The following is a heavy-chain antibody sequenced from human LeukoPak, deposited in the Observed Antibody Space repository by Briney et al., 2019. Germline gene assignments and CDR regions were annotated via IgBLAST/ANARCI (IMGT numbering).Heavy chain of an antibody. CDR3: VREGRGWYLDF. CDR1: GYTFRGNY. J-gene: IGHJ4*02. D-gene: IGHD6-19*01. V-gene: IGHV1-2*02. Sequence: GASVKISCKASGYTFRGNYIHWLRQAPGQGLEWMGWINPNNGGTNYAQKFQGRVTMTRDTSISTAYMEVSRLKYDDTAVYYCVREGRGWYLDFWGQGTLVTVSS. CDR2: INPNNGGT.